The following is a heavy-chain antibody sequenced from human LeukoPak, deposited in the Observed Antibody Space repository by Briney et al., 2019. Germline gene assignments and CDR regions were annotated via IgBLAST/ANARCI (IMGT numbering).Heavy chain of an antibody. Sequence: GGSLRLSCAPSGFIFSDYWFHWVRQTPGQGLVWVAAINRDGTGTSHADPVRGRFTVSRDNAKNTLYLQLNSLRADDTAVYYCARGLSYAVAYGDYWGQGTLVTVSS. J-gene: IGHJ4*02. CDR3: ARGLSYAVAYGDY. CDR2: INRDGTGT. D-gene: IGHD6-19*01. V-gene: IGHV3-74*01. CDR1: GFIFSDYW.